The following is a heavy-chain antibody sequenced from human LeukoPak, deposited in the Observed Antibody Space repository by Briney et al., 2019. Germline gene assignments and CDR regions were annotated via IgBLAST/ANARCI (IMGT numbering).Heavy chain of an antibody. CDR1: GGSISSYY. Sequence: SETLSLTCTVSGGSISSYYWSWIRQPAGRGLEWIGRIYTSGSTNYNPSLKSRVTMSVDTSKNQFSLKLSSVTAADTAVYYCARDRIVVVPAAYSIFDYWGQGTLVTVSS. CDR2: IYTSGST. D-gene: IGHD2-2*01. J-gene: IGHJ4*02. V-gene: IGHV4-4*07. CDR3: ARDRIVVVPAAYSIFDY.